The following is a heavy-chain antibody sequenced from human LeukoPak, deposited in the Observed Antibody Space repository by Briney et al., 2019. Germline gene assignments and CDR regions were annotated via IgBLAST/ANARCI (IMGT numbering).Heavy chain of an antibody. CDR3: ARDLMEYCTNGVCYELDYFDY. D-gene: IGHD2-8*01. CDR2: IKQEGSEK. CDR1: GFTFSSYW. V-gene: IGHV3-7*01. Sequence: GGSLRLSCAASGFTFSSYWMSWVRQAPGKGLEGVANIKQEGSEKYYVDSVKGRFTISRDNAKNSLYLQMNSLRAEDTAVYYCARDLMEYCTNGVCYELDYFDYWGQGTLVTVSS. J-gene: IGHJ4*02.